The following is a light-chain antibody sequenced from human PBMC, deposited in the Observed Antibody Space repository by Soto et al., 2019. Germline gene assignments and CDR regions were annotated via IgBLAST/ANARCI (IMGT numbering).Light chain of an antibody. V-gene: IGLV2-14*03. CDR3: SSYTSSRTYI. CDR1: SSDVGGYNY. J-gene: IGLJ1*01. CDR2: DVS. Sequence: PASVSGAPGQALTISCTGTSSDVGGYNYVSWYQQHPGKAPKLIFYDVSNRPSGASNRFSGSKSGNTASLTISGLQAEDEADYYCSSYTSSRTYIFGTGTKVTVL.